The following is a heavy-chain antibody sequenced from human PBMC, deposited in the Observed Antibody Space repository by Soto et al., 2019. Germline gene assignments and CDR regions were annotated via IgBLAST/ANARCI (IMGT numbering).Heavy chain of an antibody. D-gene: IGHD6-19*01. Sequence: QVQLVQSGAEVKKPGSSVKVSCKASGGTFSSYTISWVRQAPGQGLEWMGRIIPILGIANYAQKFQGRVTITADKSTSAAYMELSSLRSEDTAVYYCARELGSGWPDYWGQGTLVTVSS. CDR1: GGTFSSYT. CDR3: ARELGSGWPDY. J-gene: IGHJ4*02. CDR2: IIPILGIA. V-gene: IGHV1-69*08.